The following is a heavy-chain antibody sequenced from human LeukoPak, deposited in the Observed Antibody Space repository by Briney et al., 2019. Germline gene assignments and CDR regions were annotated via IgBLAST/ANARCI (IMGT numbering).Heavy chain of an antibody. V-gene: IGHV4-30-2*01. Sequence: PSETLSLTCTVSGGSISSGGYYWSWIRQPPGKGLEWIGYIYHSGSTYYNPSLKSRVTISVDTSKNQFSLKLSSVTAADTAVYYCASGPHYVVVPAARDYYYMDVWGKGTTVTVSS. CDR3: ASGPHYVVVPAARDYYYMDV. J-gene: IGHJ6*03. CDR1: GGSISSGGYY. CDR2: IYHSGST. D-gene: IGHD2-2*01.